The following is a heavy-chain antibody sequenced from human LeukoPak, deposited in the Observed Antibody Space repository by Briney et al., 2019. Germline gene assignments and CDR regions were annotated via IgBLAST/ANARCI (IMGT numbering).Heavy chain of an antibody. Sequence: GGSLRLSCAASGFTFSSYWMSWVRQAPGKGLEWVASIKQDGSEKYYVDSVKGRFTISRDNAKNSLYLQMNSLRAEDTAVYYCARVPGSSIAARSGFDYWGQGTLVTVSS. J-gene: IGHJ4*02. V-gene: IGHV3-7*01. CDR3: ARVPGSSIAARSGFDY. CDR1: GFTFSSYW. D-gene: IGHD6-6*01. CDR2: IKQDGSEK.